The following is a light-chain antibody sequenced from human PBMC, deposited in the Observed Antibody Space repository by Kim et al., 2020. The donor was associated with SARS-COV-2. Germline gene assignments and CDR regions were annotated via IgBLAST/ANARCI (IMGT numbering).Light chain of an antibody. J-gene: IGLJ1*01. CDR2: GNS. V-gene: IGLV1-40*01. CDR1: SSNIGAHYD. Sequence: QSVLTQPPSVSGAPGQRVTISCTGSSSNIGAHYDVHWYQQLPGTAPKLLIYGNSNRPSGVPDRFSGSKSGTSASLAITGLQAEDEADYYCQSYDSSLSGLYVFGPGTKVTVL. CDR3: QSYDSSLSGLYV.